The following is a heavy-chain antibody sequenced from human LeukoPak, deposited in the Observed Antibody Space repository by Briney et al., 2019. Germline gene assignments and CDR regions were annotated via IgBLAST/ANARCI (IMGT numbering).Heavy chain of an antibody. D-gene: IGHD6-13*01. CDR2: IYTSGST. CDR3: ARGLAAAGIMDAEYFQH. Sequence: SETLSLTCTVSGGSISSGSYYWSWIRQPAGKGLEWIGRIYTSGSTNYNPSLKSRVTISVDTSKNQFSLKLSSVTAADTAVYYCARGLAAAGIMDAEYFQHWGQGTLVIVSS. V-gene: IGHV4-61*02. CDR1: GGSISSGSYY. J-gene: IGHJ1*01.